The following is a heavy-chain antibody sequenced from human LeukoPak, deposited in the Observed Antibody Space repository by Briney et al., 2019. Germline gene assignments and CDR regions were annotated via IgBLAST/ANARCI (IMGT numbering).Heavy chain of an antibody. CDR1: GGSISSYY. D-gene: IGHD4-23*01. CDR3: ARASRKGDYGGNAHFDY. Sequence: SETLSLTCTVSGGSISSYYWSWIRQPAGKGLEWIGRIYTSGSTNYNPSLKSRVTMSVDTSKNQFSLKLSSVTAADTAVYYCARASRKGDYGGNAHFDYWGQGTLVTVSS. V-gene: IGHV4-4*07. J-gene: IGHJ4*02. CDR2: IYTSGST.